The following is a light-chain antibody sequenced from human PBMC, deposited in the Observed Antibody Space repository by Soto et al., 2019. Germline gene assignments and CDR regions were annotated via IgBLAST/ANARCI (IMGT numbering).Light chain of an antibody. J-gene: IGKJ1*01. CDR2: DAS. CDR3: QQYTNWPPWT. V-gene: IGKV3-15*01. CDR1: QSLSNN. Sequence: ILMTQSPATLSVSPGERATLSCRTSQSLSNNLAWYQQKPGQAPRLLIYDASTRATGIPARFSGSGSGTAFTLTISGLQSEDFAVYYCQQYTNWPPWTFGQGTKVEIK.